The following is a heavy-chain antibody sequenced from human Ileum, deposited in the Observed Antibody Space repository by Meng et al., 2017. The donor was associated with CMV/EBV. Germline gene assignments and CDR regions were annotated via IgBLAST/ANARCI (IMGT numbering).Heavy chain of an antibody. V-gene: IGHV4-34*01. CDR1: GGSFSEYH. Sequence: QLPLQQWGAGLLKPSETLPRVCAVYGGSFSEYHWTWIRQPPGKGLEWIGEINHGGSSNYNPSLKSRVTISVDRSRNQVSLKLTSVTAADTAVYYCARASPQRRFLSYWGQGTLVTVSS. CDR3: ARASPQRRFLSY. CDR2: INHGGSS. J-gene: IGHJ4*02. D-gene: IGHD3-3*01.